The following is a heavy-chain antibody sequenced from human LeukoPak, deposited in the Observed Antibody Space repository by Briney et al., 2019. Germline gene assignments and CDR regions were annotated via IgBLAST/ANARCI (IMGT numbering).Heavy chain of an antibody. CDR2: IHHSGHT. CDR3: ARYCSSTKCPFDF. V-gene: IGHV4-31*03. Sequence: TSETLSLTCTVSGGSISSGNFWSWIRPHPGKGLEWIGYIHHSGHTYYNPSLKSRVTISMDTSKNQFSLRLSAVTDADTAMYYCARYCSSTKCPFDFWGQGTLVTVSS. CDR1: GGSISSGNF. J-gene: IGHJ4*02. D-gene: IGHD2-2*01.